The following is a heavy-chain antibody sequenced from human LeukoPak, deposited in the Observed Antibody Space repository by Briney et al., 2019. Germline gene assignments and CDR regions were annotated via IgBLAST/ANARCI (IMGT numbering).Heavy chain of an antibody. CDR2: IGWNSGSV. V-gene: IGHV3-9*01. CDR3: SKDIGVVVTAFNI. CDR1: GFTFGDHA. Sequence: GRSLRLSCVASGFTFGDHAMHWVRQAPGKGLEWVSGIGWNSGSVGYADSVKGRFTISRDNAKNSLYLQMNSLRGEDTALYYCSKDIGVVVTAFNIWGHGTLVTVSS. D-gene: IGHD2-21*02. J-gene: IGHJ4*01.